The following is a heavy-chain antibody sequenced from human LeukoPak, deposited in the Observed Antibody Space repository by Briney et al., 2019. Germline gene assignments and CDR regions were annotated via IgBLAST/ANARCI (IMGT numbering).Heavy chain of an antibody. CDR2: MYYTGAT. CDR3: ARDRRDSSGYCDY. V-gene: IGHV4-39*07. D-gene: IGHD3-22*01. J-gene: IGHJ4*02. Sequence: SETLSLTCNVSGVSIRSSGYYWGWIRQPPGKGLEWIGSMYYTGATYYNPSLKSRVTISVDTSKNQFSLKLSSVTAADTAVYYCARDRRDSSGYCDYWGQGTLVTVSS. CDR1: GVSIRSSGYY.